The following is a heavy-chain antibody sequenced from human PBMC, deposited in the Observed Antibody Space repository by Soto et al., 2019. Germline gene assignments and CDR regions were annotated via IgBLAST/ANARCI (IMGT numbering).Heavy chain of an antibody. CDR3: ARPYSSNSNWFDP. D-gene: IGHD6-19*01. CDR2: VRDDADDA. CDR1: GFTFVNYG. J-gene: IGHJ5*02. Sequence: QVQLVESGGGVVQPGRSLSLSCAASGFTFVNYGMHWVRQAPGQGLAWVAVVRDDADDAYYADSVKGRFTISRDNSKNTLYLQMSSLRAEDTAVYYCARPYSSNSNWFDPWGQGTLVTVSS. V-gene: IGHV3-33*01.